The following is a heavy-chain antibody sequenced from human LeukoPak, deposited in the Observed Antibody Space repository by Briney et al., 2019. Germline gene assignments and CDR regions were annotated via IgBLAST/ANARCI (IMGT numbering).Heavy chain of an antibody. CDR2: IYYSGSN. CDR3: ANMGYSYAPGLFDP. D-gene: IGHD5-18*01. CDR1: GGSFSGYY. V-gene: IGHV4-34*01. J-gene: IGHJ5*02. Sequence: SETLSLTCAVYGGSFSGYYWGWIRQTPGKGLEWIGSIYYSGSNYHNPSLKSRVSMSVDTSKNQFSLKLSSVTAADTAVYYCANMGYSYAPGLFDPWGQGTLVTVSS.